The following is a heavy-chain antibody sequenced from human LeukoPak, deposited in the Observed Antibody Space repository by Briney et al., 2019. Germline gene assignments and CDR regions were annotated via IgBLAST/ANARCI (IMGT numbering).Heavy chain of an antibody. CDR3: ARAHRQYPSGSEGFDY. CDR2: ISASGSTT. Sequence: GGSLRLSCTASGFTFSSYVMNWVRQSPGRGLEWISHISASGSTTYYADSVKGRFTISRDNGNNFLYLQMDNLRDDDTAVYYCARAHRQYPSGSEGFDYWGQGTLVIVSS. V-gene: IGHV3-48*02. D-gene: IGHD3-10*01. CDR1: GFTFSSYV. J-gene: IGHJ4*02.